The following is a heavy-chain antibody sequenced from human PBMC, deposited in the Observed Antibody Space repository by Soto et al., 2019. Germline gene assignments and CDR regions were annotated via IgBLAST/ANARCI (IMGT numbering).Heavy chain of an antibody. CDR3: ARDNQWMVADLVRSLSGMDV. D-gene: IGHD6-19*01. Sequence: SETLSLTCTLSGGSISSGGYYCSWLRQHPGKGLEWIGYIYYSGSTYYNPSLKSRVTISVDTSKNQFSLKLSSVSAAATAVYYCARDNQWMVADLVRSLSGMDVWGQGTRVTLS. CDR1: GGSISSGGYY. V-gene: IGHV4-31*03. J-gene: IGHJ6*02. CDR2: IYYSGST.